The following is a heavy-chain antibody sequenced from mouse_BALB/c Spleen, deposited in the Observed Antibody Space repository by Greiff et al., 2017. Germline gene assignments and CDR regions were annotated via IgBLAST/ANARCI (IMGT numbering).Heavy chain of an antibody. D-gene: IGHD3-1*01. J-gene: IGHJ4*01. CDR3: ARSGCLGDAMDY. V-gene: IGHV1-54*01. CDR1: GYAFTNYL. CDR2: INPGGGGT. Sequence: VQLQQSGAELVRPGTSVKVSCKASGYAFTNYLIEWVKQRPGQGLEWIGVINPGGGGTNYTEKFKGKATLTADKSSSTAYMQLSSLTSDDSAVYFCARSGCLGDAMDYWGQGTSVTVSS.